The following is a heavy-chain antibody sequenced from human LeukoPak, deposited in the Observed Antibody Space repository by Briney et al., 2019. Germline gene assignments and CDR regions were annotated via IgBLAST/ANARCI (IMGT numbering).Heavy chain of an antibody. CDR2: IHANGDT. J-gene: IGHJ4*02. V-gene: IGHV4-4*08. CDR1: GGSISSHY. CDR3: AGYDHSNYLAY. Sequence: PSETLSLTCTVSGGSISSHYWSWIRQPPGKGLEWIGYIHANGDTNYNPSLNRRVTMSLDSSRRHLSLNLSSLTAADTAVYFCAGYDHSNYLAYWGQGILVTVSS. D-gene: IGHD4-11*01.